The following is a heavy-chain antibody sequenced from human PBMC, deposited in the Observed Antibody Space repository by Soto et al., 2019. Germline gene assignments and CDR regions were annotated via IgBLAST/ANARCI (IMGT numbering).Heavy chain of an antibody. Sequence: EVQQVESGGGLVQPGGSLRLSCAASGFTVSSNYMSWVRQAPGKGLEWVSVIYSGGSTYYADSVKGRFTISRDNSMNTLYLQMNNLSAPDTSVNYCASDSYSRSSTCFYSLASDIWGQGTMVTVSS. CDR3: ASDSYSRSSTCFYSLASDI. CDR1: GFTVSSNY. J-gene: IGHJ3*02. CDR2: IYSGGST. D-gene: IGHD2-2*01. V-gene: IGHV3-66*01.